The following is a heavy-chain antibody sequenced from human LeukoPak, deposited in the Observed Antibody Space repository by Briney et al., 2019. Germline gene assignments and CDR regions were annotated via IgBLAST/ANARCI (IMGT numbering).Heavy chain of an antibody. CDR2: ISGSGGST. D-gene: IGHD5-18*01. CDR3: VRHDSYIPF. Sequence: PGGSLRLSCAASGLTFSTYAMNWVRQAPGKGLEWISSISGSGGSTYYADSVKGRFTISRDNSKNTLYLQMKNLRAADTALYFCVRHDSYIPFWGQGSLVTVSS. J-gene: IGHJ1*01. CDR1: GLTFSTYA. V-gene: IGHV3-23*01.